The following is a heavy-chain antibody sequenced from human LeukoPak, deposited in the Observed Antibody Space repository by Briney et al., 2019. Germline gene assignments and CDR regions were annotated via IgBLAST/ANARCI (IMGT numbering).Heavy chain of an antibody. Sequence: GGSLRLSCAASGFTFSSYWRSWVRQAPGKGLEWVANIKQDGSEKYYVDSVKGRFTISRDNAKNSLYLQMNSLRAEDTAVYYCARDLGYNRNDEPILWGQGTLVTVSS. CDR2: IKQDGSEK. V-gene: IGHV3-7*01. J-gene: IGHJ4*02. CDR3: ARDLGYNRNDEPIL. D-gene: IGHD1-1*01. CDR1: GFTFSSYW.